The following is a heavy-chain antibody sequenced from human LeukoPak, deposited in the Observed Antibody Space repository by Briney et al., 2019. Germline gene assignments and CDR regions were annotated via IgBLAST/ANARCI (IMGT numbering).Heavy chain of an antibody. CDR2: IYYSGST. CDR3: ARDLGYVDY. D-gene: IGHD2-2*01. J-gene: IGHJ4*02. V-gene: IGHV4-31*03. Sequence: SETLSLTCTVSGGSISSGGYYWSWIRQHPGKGLEWIGYIYYSGSTYCNPPLKSRVTISVDTSKNQFPLKLSSVTAADTAVYYCARDLGYVDYWGQGTLVTVSS. CDR1: GGSISSGGYY.